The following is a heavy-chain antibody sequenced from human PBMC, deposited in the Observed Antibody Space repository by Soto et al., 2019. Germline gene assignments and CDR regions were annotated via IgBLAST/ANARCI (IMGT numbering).Heavy chain of an antibody. Sequence: QVTLKESGPVLVKPTETLTLTGSVSVFSLTNGRMGVSWIRQPPGQALEWLAHFFSDSERSYSTSKQSRITMYQASSGSQVVLTMTNMAPADTATYFCARMDGDYNYYGLDVWGHGIAVTVS. V-gene: IGHV2-26*01. CDR1: VFSLTNGRMG. D-gene: IGHD4-17*01. CDR3: ARMDGDYNYYGLDV. CDR2: FFSDSER. J-gene: IGHJ6*02.